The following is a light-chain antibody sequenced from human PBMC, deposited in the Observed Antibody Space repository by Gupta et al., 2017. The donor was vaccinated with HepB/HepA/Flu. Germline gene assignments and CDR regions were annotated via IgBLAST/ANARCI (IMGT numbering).Light chain of an antibody. CDR2: NNN. CDR1: SSSIGSNT. J-gene: IGLJ2*01. CDR3: ATWDDSLNGPV. V-gene: IGLV1-44*01. Sequence: QSVLTQPPSASGTPGQRVTISCSGSSSSIGSNTVNGYQQLPGTAPKLLIYNNNQRPPGVPDRFSGSRSGTSASLAISGRQSEDEADYYCATWDDSLNGPVFGGGTKLTVL.